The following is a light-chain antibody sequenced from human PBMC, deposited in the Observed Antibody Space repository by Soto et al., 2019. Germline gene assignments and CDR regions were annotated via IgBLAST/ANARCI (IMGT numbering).Light chain of an antibody. CDR3: QQYNVHLLT. CDR1: ENINCW. V-gene: IGKV1-5*03. CDR2: RAS. Sequence: DIQMTQSPSTLSASVGDRVTISCRASENINCWVAWHQQKQGKAPKLLIYRASSLENGVPSRFSASEFGSEFTRTLRSLQSDGLATSYCQQYNVHLLTLGGKIKVEIK. J-gene: IGKJ4*01.